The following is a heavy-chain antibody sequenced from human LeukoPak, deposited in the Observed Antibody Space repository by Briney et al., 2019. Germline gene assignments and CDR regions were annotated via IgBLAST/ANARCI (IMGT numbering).Heavy chain of an antibody. CDR1: GFTFTSYT. Sequence: PGGSLRLSCAASGFTFTSYTMNWVRQAPGKGLEWVSSISTGSIYTYFADSVKGRFTISRDDAKNSLYLQMNSLRAEDTAIYYCARIYCSTTGCYWFDYWGQGILVTVSP. CDR2: ISTGSIYT. D-gene: IGHD2-2*01. CDR3: ARIYCSTTGCYWFDY. J-gene: IGHJ4*02. V-gene: IGHV3-21*01.